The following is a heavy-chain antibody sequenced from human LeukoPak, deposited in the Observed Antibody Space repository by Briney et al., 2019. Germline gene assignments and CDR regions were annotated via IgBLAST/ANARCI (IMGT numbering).Heavy chain of an antibody. CDR1: GGTFSSYT. J-gene: IGHJ5*02. Sequence: SVKVSCKASGGTFSSYTISWVRQAPGQGLEWMGGIIPIFGTANYAQKFQGRVTITADESTSTAYMELSSLRSEDTAVYYCARGRSGWYLWFDPWGQGTLVTASS. D-gene: IGHD6-19*01. V-gene: IGHV1-69*01. CDR3: ARGRSGWYLWFDP. CDR2: IIPIFGTA.